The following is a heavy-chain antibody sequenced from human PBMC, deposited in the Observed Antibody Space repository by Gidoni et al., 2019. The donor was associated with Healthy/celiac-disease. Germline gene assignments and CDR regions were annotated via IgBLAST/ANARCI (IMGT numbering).Heavy chain of an antibody. CDR2: IYTSGST. CDR1: GGSISSGSSY. Sequence: QVQLQESGPGLVKPSQTLSLTCTVSGGSISSGSSYWSWTRQPAGKGLEWIGRIYTSGSTNYNPSHKSRVTISVDTSKNQFSLKLSSVTAADTAVYYCAREVTVVVPAATPGDYYYYYGMDVWGQGTTVTVSS. V-gene: IGHV4-61*02. J-gene: IGHJ6*02. CDR3: AREVTVVVPAATPGDYYYYYGMDV. D-gene: IGHD2-2*01.